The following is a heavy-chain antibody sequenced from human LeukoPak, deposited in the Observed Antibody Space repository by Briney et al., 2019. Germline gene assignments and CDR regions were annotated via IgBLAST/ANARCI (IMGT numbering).Heavy chain of an antibody. CDR2: ISGTGVT. J-gene: IGHJ4*02. CDR3: ASPRRGPGADY. CDR1: GFTFNNYA. Sequence: GGSLRLSCAASGFTFNNYAVSWVRQAPGKGLEWVSLISGTGVTYYAGSVKGRFTTSRDDSNNTLYLQMNSLRAEDTAVYYCASPRRGPGADYWGQGTLVTVSS. D-gene: IGHD3-10*01. V-gene: IGHV3-23*01.